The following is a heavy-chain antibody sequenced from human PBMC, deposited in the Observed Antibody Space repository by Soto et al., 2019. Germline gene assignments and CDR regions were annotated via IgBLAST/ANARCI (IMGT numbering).Heavy chain of an antibody. Sequence: QVQLVQSGAEVKKPGSSVNVSCKASGGTFSSYAISWVRQSPGQGLAWLGGIIPIFGTANYAQKFQGRVTITADESTSTAYMELSSLRSEDTAVYYCAKERYNWNDSHRGYYGMDVWGQGTTVTVSS. CDR3: AKERYNWNDSHRGYYGMDV. CDR2: IIPIFGTA. D-gene: IGHD1-20*01. J-gene: IGHJ6*02. CDR1: GGTFSSYA. V-gene: IGHV1-69*01.